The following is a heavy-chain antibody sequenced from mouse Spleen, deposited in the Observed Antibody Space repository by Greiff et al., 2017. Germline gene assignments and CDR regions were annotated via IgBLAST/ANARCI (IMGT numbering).Heavy chain of an antibody. J-gene: IGHJ2*01. V-gene: IGHV1-80*01. Sequence: VQLQQSGAELVKPGASVKISCKASGYAFSSYWMNWVKQRPGKGLEWIGQIYPGDGDTNYNGKFKGKATLTADKSSSTAYMQLSSLTSEDSVVYFCARYDTVVAKYYFDYWGQGTTLTVSS. CDR1: GYAFSSYW. CDR2: IYPGDGDT. D-gene: IGHD1-1*01. CDR3: ARYDTVVAKYYFDY.